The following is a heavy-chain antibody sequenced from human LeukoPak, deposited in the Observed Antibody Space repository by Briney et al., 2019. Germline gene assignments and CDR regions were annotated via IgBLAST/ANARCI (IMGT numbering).Heavy chain of an antibody. CDR1: GFTFSAYA. J-gene: IGHJ4*02. Sequence: GGSLRLSWTTSGFTFSAYAVHWVRQTPGKGLELVAVISYDGSDQYYTDFVKGRFILSRDNSNHTVYLQMNSLRPEDTAVYYCARSQYGGYYDMFDYWGQGSLVTVSS. CDR3: ARSQYGGYYDMFDY. V-gene: IGHV3-30*04. CDR2: ISYDGSDQ. D-gene: IGHD4-17*01.